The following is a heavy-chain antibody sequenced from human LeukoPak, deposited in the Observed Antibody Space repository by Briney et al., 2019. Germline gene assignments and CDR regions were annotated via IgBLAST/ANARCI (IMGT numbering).Heavy chain of an antibody. CDR3: VRDCSSTSCYEGGDY. V-gene: IGHV4-4*02. Sequence: PSETLSLTCAVSGGSISSSNWWSWVRQPPGKGLEWIGEIYHSGSTNYNPSLKSRVTISVDKSKNQFSLKLSSVTAADTAVYYCVRDCSSTSCYEGGDYWGQGTLVTVSS. CDR2: IYHSGST. D-gene: IGHD2-2*01. J-gene: IGHJ4*02. CDR1: GGSISSSNW.